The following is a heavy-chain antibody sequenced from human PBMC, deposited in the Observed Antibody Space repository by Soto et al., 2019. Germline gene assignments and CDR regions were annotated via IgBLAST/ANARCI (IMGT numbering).Heavy chain of an antibody. V-gene: IGHV1-69*01. Sequence: QVQLVQSGSEVNKPRSSVNVSCKASGGTFSIYAIFWVRHPPGQVLEWMGGIIPIFGTAKYAQKFQYRVTITADESTTTAYIELSSRRSEDTDVYYCARHAFRDGYAYSGQGTLVTVSS. D-gene: IGHD5-12*01. CDR2: IIPIFGTA. CDR3: ARHAFRDGYAY. CDR1: GGTFSIYA. J-gene: IGHJ4*02.